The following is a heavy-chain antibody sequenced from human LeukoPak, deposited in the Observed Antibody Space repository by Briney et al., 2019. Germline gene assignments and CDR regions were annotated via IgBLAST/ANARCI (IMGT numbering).Heavy chain of an antibody. CDR3: ARVRFLEWSAPTAFDI. D-gene: IGHD3-3*01. J-gene: IGHJ3*02. Sequence: SETLSLTCTVSGGSISSYYWSWIRQPPGKGLEWIGYIYYSGSTKYNPSLKSRLTISVDTSKNQFSLKLSSVTAADTAVYYCARVRFLEWSAPTAFDIWGQGTMVTVSS. CDR1: GGSISSYY. V-gene: IGHV4-59*01. CDR2: IYYSGST.